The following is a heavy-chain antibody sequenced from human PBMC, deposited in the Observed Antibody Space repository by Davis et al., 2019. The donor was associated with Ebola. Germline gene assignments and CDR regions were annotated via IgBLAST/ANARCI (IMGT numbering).Heavy chain of an antibody. Sequence: SQTLSLTCAISGDSVSSNSAAWNWLRQSPSRGLEWLGRTYYRSKWYNDYAVSVKSRITINPDTSKNQFSLQLNSVTPEDTAVYYCARAPKYYYYGMDVWGQGTTVTVSS. J-gene: IGHJ6*02. CDR2: TYYRSKWYN. CDR1: GDSVSSNSAA. CDR3: ARAPKYYYYGMDV. V-gene: IGHV6-1*01.